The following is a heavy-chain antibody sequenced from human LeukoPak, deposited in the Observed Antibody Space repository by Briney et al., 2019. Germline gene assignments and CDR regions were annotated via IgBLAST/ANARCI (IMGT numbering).Heavy chain of an antibody. J-gene: IGHJ4*02. CDR1: GFGFSSYA. D-gene: IGHD3-22*01. CDR2: LSGSGANT. V-gene: IGHV3-23*01. Sequence: PGGSLRLSCAASGFGFSSYAMGWVRQAPGKGLEWVSALSGSGANTYYADSVKGRFTISRDNSKNTLYLQMNSLRAEDTAVYYWAKGGVAYYDSSGPDYWGQGTLVTVSS. CDR3: AKGGVAYYDSSGPDY.